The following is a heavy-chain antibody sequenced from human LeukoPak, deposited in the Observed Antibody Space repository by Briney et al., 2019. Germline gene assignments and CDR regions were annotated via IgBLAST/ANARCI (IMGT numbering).Heavy chain of an antibody. CDR1: GGSISSYY. D-gene: IGHD3-10*01. Sequence: SETLSLTCTVSGGSISSYYWSWIRQPPGKGLEWIGYIYYSGSTNYNPSLKSRVTISVDTSKNQFSLKLSSVTAADTAVYYCARDNVRGGSDYWGQRTLVTVSS. J-gene: IGHJ4*02. V-gene: IGHV4-59*01. CDR3: ARDNVRGGSDY. CDR2: IYYSGST.